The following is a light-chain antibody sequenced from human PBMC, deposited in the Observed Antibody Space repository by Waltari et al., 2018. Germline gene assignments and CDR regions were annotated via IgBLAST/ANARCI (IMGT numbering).Light chain of an antibody. CDR3: QTGGHGTWV. Sequence: QLVLTQSPSASASLGASVKLTCTLSSGHSTNIIAWLQQQPEKGPRYLMNVNSDGSHNKGVCSPARFSGSISGAWRDLTISSLQSEDEADYYCQTGGHGTWVFGGGTRLTVL. V-gene: IGLV4-69*01. J-gene: IGLJ3*02. CDR2: VNSDGSH. CDR1: SGHSTNI.